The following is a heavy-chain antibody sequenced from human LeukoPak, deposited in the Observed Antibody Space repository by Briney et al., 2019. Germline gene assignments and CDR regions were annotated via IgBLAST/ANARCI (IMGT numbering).Heavy chain of an antibody. V-gene: IGHV3-23*01. Sequence: TGGSLRLSCAASGFTFNSYAMSWVRQAPEKGLEWVATISGSGGGTYYADSVKGRFTIPRDDSKNTLYLQMNSLRAEDTAVYYCAKDLGRYRNNYFDYWGQGALVTVSS. CDR1: GFTFNSYA. J-gene: IGHJ4*02. CDR3: AKDLGRYRNNYFDY. D-gene: IGHD1-26*01. CDR2: ISGSGGGT.